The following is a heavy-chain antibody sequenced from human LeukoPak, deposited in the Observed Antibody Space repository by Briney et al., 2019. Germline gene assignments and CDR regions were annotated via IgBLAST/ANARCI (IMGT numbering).Heavy chain of an antibody. Sequence: PSETLSLTCTVSGGSISSSSYYWGWIRQPPGKGLEWIGSIYHSGSTYYNPSLKSRITISVDTSKNQCSLKLSSVTAADTAVYYCARTYSSSPFYFDYWGQGTLVTVSS. J-gene: IGHJ4*02. CDR2: IYHSGST. V-gene: IGHV4-39*07. CDR3: ARTYSSSPFYFDY. CDR1: GGSISSSSYY. D-gene: IGHD6-13*01.